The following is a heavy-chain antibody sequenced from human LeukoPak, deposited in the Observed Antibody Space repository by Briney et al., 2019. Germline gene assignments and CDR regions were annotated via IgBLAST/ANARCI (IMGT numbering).Heavy chain of an antibody. CDR3: ARHDYGGNFIP. CDR1: GGTFSSYA. Sequence: GALVKVSCKTSGGTFSSYAISWVRQAPGQGLEWMGGIIPIFGTANYAQKFQGRVTMTRNTSISTAYMELSSLRSEDTAVYYCARHDYGGNFIPWGQGTLVTVSS. J-gene: IGHJ5*02. V-gene: IGHV1-69*05. CDR2: IIPIFGTA. D-gene: IGHD4-23*01.